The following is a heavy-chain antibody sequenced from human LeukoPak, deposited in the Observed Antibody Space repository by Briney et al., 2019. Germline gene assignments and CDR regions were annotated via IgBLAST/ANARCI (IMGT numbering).Heavy chain of an antibody. V-gene: IGHV3-23*01. CDR1: GFTFSSYA. CDR2: ISGSGGST. Sequence: SGGSLRLSCAASGFTFSSYAMSWVRQAPGKGLEWVSAISGSGGSTYYADSVKGRLTISRDNSKNTLYLQMNSLRDEDTAVYYCAKKNDYYGSGSSGPFDYWGQGTLVTVPS. J-gene: IGHJ4*02. D-gene: IGHD3-10*01. CDR3: AKKNDYYGSGSSGPFDY.